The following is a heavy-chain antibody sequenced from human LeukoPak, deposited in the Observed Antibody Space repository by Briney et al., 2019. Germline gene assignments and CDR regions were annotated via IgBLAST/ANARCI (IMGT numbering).Heavy chain of an antibody. CDR1: GNYW. Sequence: GGSQRLSCAASGNYWMHWVRQAPGKGLVWVSHINSDGSWTSYADSVKGRFTISKDNAKNTVYLQMNSLRAEDAAVYYCVSFYETYWGRGTLVTVSS. V-gene: IGHV3-74*01. J-gene: IGHJ4*02. CDR2: INSDGSWT. CDR3: VSFYETY. D-gene: IGHD2/OR15-2a*01.